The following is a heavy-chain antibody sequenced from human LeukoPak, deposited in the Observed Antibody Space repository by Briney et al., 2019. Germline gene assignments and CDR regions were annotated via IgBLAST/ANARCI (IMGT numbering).Heavy chain of an antibody. V-gene: IGHV4-61*01. CDR3: ARVNYYDSRGYYHAFDI. D-gene: IGHD3-22*01. CDR2: IYNSGST. Sequence: SETLSLTCTVSGGSVSSSSYYWSWTRQPPGKGLEWIGYIYNSGSTNYNPSLKSRVTISVDTSKNQFSLKLSSVTAADTAVYYCARVNYYDSRGYYHAFDIWGQGTMVTVSS. J-gene: IGHJ3*02. CDR1: GGSVSSSSYY.